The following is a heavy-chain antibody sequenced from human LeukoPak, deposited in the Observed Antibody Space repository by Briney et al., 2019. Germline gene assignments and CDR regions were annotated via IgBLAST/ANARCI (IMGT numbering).Heavy chain of an antibody. CDR3: ARDWDYYDSSGLGY. Sequence: GGSLRLSCAASGFTFRHYGMHWVRQAPGKGLEWVAAISFDGSNKDYADSVRGRFSISRDNSKNTVDLQMNSLRAEDTAMYYCARDWDYYDSSGLGYWGQGTLVTVSS. D-gene: IGHD3-22*01. CDR1: GFTFRHYG. V-gene: IGHV3-30*03. CDR2: ISFDGSNK. J-gene: IGHJ4*02.